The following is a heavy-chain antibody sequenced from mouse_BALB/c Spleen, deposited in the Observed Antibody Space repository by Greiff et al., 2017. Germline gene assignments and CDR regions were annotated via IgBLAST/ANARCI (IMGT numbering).Heavy chain of an antibody. CDR1: GYTFTSYW. Sequence: VQLQQSGAELVKPGASVKLSCKTSGYTFTSYWIQWVKQRPGQGLGWIGEIFPGTGTTYYNEKFKGKATLTIDTSSSTAYMQLSSLTSEDSAVYYCARHYYGSPFDYWGQGTTLTVSS. V-gene: IGHV1S132*01. CDR2: IFPGTGTT. D-gene: IGHD1-1*01. CDR3: ARHYYGSPFDY. J-gene: IGHJ2*01.